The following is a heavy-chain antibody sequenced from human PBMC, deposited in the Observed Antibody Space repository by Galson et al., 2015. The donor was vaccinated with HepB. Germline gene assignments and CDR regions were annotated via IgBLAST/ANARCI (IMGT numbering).Heavy chain of an antibody. D-gene: IGHD3-22*01. Sequence: SLRLSCAVSAFAFRPYTVNWVRQAPGRRPEWVSSISSDSSDIYYADSVMGRFTISRDNARNSLYLQMDSLRAEDTAVYHCARGADYYDNSGYPHSYYYFDFWGQGTLVTVSS. J-gene: IGHJ4*02. V-gene: IGHV3-21*01. CDR3: ARGADYYDNSGYPHSYYYFDF. CDR2: ISSDSSDI. CDR1: AFAFRPYT.